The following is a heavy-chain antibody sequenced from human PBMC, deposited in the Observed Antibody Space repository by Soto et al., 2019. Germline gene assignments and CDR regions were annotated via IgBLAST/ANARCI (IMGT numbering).Heavy chain of an antibody. CDR1: GYSFTSYW. CDR3: ARATDPDIVVVPAAIQD. D-gene: IGHD2-2*01. J-gene: IGHJ1*01. V-gene: IGHV5-51*01. Sequence: PGESLKISCKGSGYSFTSYWIGWVRQMPGKGLEWMGIIYPGDSDTRYSPSFQGQVTISADKSISTAYLQWSSLKASDTAMYYCARATDPDIVVVPAAIQDWGQGTLVTVSS. CDR2: IYPGDSDT.